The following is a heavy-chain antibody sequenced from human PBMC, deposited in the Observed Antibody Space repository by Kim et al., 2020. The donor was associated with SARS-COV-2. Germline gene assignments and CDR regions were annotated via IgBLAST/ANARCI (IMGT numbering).Heavy chain of an antibody. J-gene: IGHJ4*02. V-gene: IGHV4-61*01. D-gene: IGHD3-10*01. Sequence: SETLSLTCTVSGGSVSSGSYYWSWIRQPPGKGLEWIGYIYYSGSTNYNPSLKSRVTISVDTSKNQFSLKLSSVTAADTAVYYCARASSLLWFGEPQKYYFDYWGQGTLVTVSS. CDR2: IYYSGST. CDR1: GGSVSSGSYY. CDR3: ARASSLLWFGEPQKYYFDY.